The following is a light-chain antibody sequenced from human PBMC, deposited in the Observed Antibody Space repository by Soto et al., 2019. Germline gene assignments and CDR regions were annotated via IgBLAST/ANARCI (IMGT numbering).Light chain of an antibody. V-gene: IGKV1-5*01. Sequence: DIQMTQSPSTLSASVGDRVTITCRASQSVTNWLAWYQQKPGKAPNLLIYDASRLQSGIPSRFSGSGSGTEFTLTISSLQPDDFATYYCHQYPTYPYTFGQGTKLEIK. CDR3: HQYPTYPYT. CDR1: QSVTNW. CDR2: DAS. J-gene: IGKJ2*01.